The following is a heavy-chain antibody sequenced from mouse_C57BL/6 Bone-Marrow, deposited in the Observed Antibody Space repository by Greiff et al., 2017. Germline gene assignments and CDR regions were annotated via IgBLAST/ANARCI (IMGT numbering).Heavy chain of an antibody. CDR1: GYTFPSYG. CDR2: IYIGNGYT. CDR3: ARDYYGSSWYFDV. D-gene: IGHD1-1*01. Sequence: VHVKQSGAELVRPGSSVKMSCKTSGYTFPSYGINWVKQRPGQGLEWIGYIYIGNGYTEYNEKFKGKATLTSDTSSSTAYMQLSSLTSEDSAIYFCARDYYGSSWYFDVWGTGTTVTVSS. J-gene: IGHJ1*03. V-gene: IGHV1-58*01.